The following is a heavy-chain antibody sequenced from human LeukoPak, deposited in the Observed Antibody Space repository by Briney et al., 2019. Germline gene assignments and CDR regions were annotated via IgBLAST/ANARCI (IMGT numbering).Heavy chain of an antibody. Sequence: GGSLRLSCAASGFTFNDYAMHWVRQAPGKGLEWVSGISWNSGSIGYADSVKGRFTISRDNAKNSLYLQMNSLRAEDTALYYCAKGGYSSGYSGYYFDYWGQGTLVTVSS. V-gene: IGHV3-9*01. CDR2: ISWNSGSI. CDR3: AKGGYSSGYSGYYFDY. J-gene: IGHJ4*02. CDR1: GFTFNDYA. D-gene: IGHD3-22*01.